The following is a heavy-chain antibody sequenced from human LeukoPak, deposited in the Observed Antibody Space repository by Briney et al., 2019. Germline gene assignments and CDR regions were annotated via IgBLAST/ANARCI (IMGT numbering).Heavy chain of an antibody. CDR2: ISAYNGNT. V-gene: IGHV1-18*01. CDR3: ARDTVGYYDILTGYSTDYYFDY. Sequence: ASVKVSCKASGYTFTSYGISWVRQAPGQGLEWMGWISAYNGNTNYAQKLQGRVTMTTDTSTSTAYMELRSLRSDDTAVYYCARDTVGYYDILTGYSTDYYFDYWGQGTLVTVSS. D-gene: IGHD3-9*01. J-gene: IGHJ4*02. CDR1: GYTFTSYG.